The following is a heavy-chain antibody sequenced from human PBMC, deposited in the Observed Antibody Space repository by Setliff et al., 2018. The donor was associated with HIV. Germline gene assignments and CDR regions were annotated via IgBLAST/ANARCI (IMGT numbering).Heavy chain of an antibody. J-gene: IGHJ5*02. D-gene: IGHD2-8*01. CDR2: IHYSGTT. V-gene: IGHV4-39*07. Sequence: SETLSLTCTVSRGSISSISYYWGWIRRPPGKGLEWIGSIHYSGTTYYNPSLKSRVSISIHTSKNQFSLDLRSVTGADTAVYYCARSYNGVSYTWGQGVLVTVSS. CDR1: RGSISSISYY. CDR3: ARSYNGVSYT.